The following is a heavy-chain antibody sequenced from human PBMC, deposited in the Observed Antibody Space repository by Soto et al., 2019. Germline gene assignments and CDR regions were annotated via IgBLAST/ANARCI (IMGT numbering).Heavy chain of an antibody. Sequence: PGGSLRLSCAASGFTFSSYAMSWVRQAPGKGLEWVSAISGSGGSTYYADSVKGRFTISRDNSKNTLYLQMNSLRAEDTAIHYCARPSSWYYPKSSDVWGQGTIVTVSS. CDR2: ISGSGGST. V-gene: IGHV3-23*01. D-gene: IGHD2-15*01. J-gene: IGHJ6*02. CDR1: GFTFSSYA. CDR3: ARPSSWYYPKSSDV.